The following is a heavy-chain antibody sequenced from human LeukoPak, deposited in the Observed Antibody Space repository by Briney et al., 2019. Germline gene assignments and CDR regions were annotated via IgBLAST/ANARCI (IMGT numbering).Heavy chain of an antibody. CDR3: ARGQKYTYGYTVTELGSRYFDY. CDR2: LIHSGTT. CDR1: GGSFSDYN. Sequence: SETLSLTCAVYGGSFSDYNWSWIRQPRGKGLEWIGELIHSGTTNYKPSLKSRVTISVDTSKNWFSLRLTSVTAADTAVYYCARGQKYTYGYTVTELGSRYFDYWGQGTLVTVSS. V-gene: IGHV4-34*01. J-gene: IGHJ4*02. D-gene: IGHD5-18*01.